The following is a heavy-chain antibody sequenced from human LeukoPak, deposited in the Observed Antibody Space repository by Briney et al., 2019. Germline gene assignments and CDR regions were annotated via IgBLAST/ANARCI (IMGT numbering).Heavy chain of an antibody. D-gene: IGHD2-15*01. CDR3: AKVLAQYCSGGSCYFDY. CDR1: GFTFSSYA. Sequence: GGSLGLSCAGSGFTFSSYAMSWVRQAPGKGLEWVSAISGSGGSTSYADSVKGRFTISRDNSKNTLYLQMNTLRAEDTAVYYCAKVLAQYCSGGSCYFDYWGQGTLVTVSS. J-gene: IGHJ4*02. V-gene: IGHV3-23*01. CDR2: ISGSGGST.